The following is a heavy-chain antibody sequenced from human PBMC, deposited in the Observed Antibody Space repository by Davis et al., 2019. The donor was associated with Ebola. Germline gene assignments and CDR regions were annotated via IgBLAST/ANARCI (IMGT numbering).Heavy chain of an antibody. V-gene: IGHV1-69*13. D-gene: IGHD3-3*01. J-gene: IGHJ4*02. Sequence: SVKVSCKASRGTFSSYAISWVRQAPGQGLEWMGGIIPIFGTANYAQKFQGRVTITADESTSTAYMELSSLRSDDTAVYYCARDPRRAYFGVAFDYWGQGTLVTVSS. CDR3: ARDPRRAYFGVAFDY. CDR1: RGTFSSYA. CDR2: IIPIFGTA.